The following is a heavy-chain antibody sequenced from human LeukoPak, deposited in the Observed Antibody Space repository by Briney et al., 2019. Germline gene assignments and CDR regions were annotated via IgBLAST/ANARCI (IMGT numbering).Heavy chain of an antibody. J-gene: IGHJ4*02. D-gene: IGHD4-23*01. CDR1: GGSISSSSYS. CDR3: ARSFGGNSYLDY. Sequence: SETLSLTCTVSGGSISSSSYSWSWIRQPPGKGLEWIGYIYHSGSAYYNPSLKSRITISVDRSKNHFSLRLSSVTAADTAVYYCARSFGGNSYLDYWGQGTLVTVSS. CDR2: IYHSGSA. V-gene: IGHV4-30-2*01.